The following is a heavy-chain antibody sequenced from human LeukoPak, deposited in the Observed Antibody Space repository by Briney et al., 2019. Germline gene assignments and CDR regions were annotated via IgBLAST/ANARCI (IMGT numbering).Heavy chain of an antibody. Sequence: SETLSLTCTVSGVSISSYYWSWIRQPPGKGLEWIGYIYYSGSTYYNPSLKSRVTISVDTSKNQLSLKVSSVTAADTAVYYCARDREQDNWFDPWGQGTLVTVSS. CDR2: IYYSGST. CDR3: ARDREQDNWFDP. J-gene: IGHJ5*02. CDR1: GVSISSYY. V-gene: IGHV4-59*06. D-gene: IGHD5-24*01.